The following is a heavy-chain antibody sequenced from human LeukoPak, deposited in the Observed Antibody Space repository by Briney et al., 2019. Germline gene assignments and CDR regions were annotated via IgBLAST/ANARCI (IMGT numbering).Heavy chain of an antibody. CDR3: ARSGRGGAFDI. CDR1: GFTVSGNY. D-gene: IGHD1-26*01. CDR2: IYSDGGST. Sequence: PGGSLRLSCAASGFTVSGNYMSWVRQVPGKGLEWVSLIYSDGGSTYYADSVKGRFTISRDNSKNTLYLQMNSLRAEDTAVYYCARSGRGGAFDIWGHGTMVTVSS. J-gene: IGHJ3*02. V-gene: IGHV3-53*01.